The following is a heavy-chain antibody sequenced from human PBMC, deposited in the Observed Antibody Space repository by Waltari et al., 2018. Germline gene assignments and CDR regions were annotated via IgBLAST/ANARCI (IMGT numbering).Heavy chain of an antibody. J-gene: IGHJ3*02. CDR1: GGTFSRYA. V-gene: IGHV1-69*14. D-gene: IGHD4-17*01. CDR2: IIPIFGTA. CDR3: ARPTTVTTTGAFDI. Sequence: QVQLVQSGAEVKKPGSSVQVSCKASGGTFSRYAIRWVTPAPGQGLEWMGGIIPIFGTANYAQKFQGRVTITADKSTSTAYMELSSLRSEDTAVYYCARPTTVTTTGAFDIWGQGTMVTVSS.